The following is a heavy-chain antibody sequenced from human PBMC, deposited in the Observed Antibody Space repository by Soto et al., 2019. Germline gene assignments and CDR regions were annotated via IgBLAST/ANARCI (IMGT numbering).Heavy chain of an antibody. J-gene: IGHJ4*02. CDR2: IIPIFGTA. CDR3: ASLSGSYKTTVAEESADY. D-gene: IGHD4-17*01. V-gene: IGHV1-69*13. CDR1: GGTFSSYA. Sequence: SVKVSCKASGGTFSSYAISWVRQAPGQGLEWMGGIIPIFGTANYAQKFQGRVTITADESTSTAYMELSSLRSEDTAVYYCASLSGSYKTTVAEESADYWGQGTLVTVSS.